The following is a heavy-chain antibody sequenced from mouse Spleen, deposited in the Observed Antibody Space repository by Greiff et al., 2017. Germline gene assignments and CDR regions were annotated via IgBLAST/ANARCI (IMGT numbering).Heavy chain of an antibody. V-gene: IGHV1-55*01. CDR1: GYTFTSYW. J-gene: IGHJ2*01. CDR3: AREGELGHFDY. Sequence: QVHVKQSGAELVKPGASVKMSCKASGYTFTSYWITWVKQRPGQGLEWIGDIYPGSGSTNYNEKFKSKATLTVDTSSSTAYMQLSSLTSEDSAVYYCAREGELGHFDYWGQGTTLTVSS. D-gene: IGHD4-1*01. CDR2: IYPGSGST.